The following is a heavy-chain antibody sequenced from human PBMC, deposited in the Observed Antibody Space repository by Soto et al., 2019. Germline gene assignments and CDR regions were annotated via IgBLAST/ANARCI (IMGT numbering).Heavy chain of an antibody. Sequence: GGSLRLSCTASGFTFGDYAMSWFRQAPGKGLEWVGFIRSKAYGGTTEYAASVKGRFTISRDDSKSIAYLQMNSLKTEDTAVYYCTRVMATIRWNNYYYYYGMDVWGQGTTVTVSS. V-gene: IGHV3-49*03. D-gene: IGHD5-12*01. CDR1: GFTFGDYA. CDR3: TRVMATIRWNNYYYYYGMDV. J-gene: IGHJ6*02. CDR2: IRSKAYGGTT.